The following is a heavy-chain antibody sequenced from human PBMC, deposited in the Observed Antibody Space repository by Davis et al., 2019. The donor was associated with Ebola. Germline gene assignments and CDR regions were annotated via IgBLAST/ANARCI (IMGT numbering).Heavy chain of an antibody. D-gene: IGHD3-10*01. J-gene: IGHJ4*02. Sequence: ESLKISCAASGFTFSVYAMTWIRQPPGKGLEWIGEINHSGSTNYNPSLKSRVTISVDTSKNQFSLKLSSVTAADTAVYYCARRQYYYGSGTRYFDYWGQGTLVTVSS. V-gene: IGHV4-34*01. CDR3: ARRQYYYGSGTRYFDY. CDR2: INHSGST. CDR1: GFTFSVYA.